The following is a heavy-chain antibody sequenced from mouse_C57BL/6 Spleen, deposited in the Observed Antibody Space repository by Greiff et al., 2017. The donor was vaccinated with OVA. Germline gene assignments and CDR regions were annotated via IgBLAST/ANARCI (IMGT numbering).Heavy chain of an antibody. CDR1: GFTFSDYG. J-gene: IGHJ2*01. CDR2: ISSGSSTI. D-gene: IGHD1-1*01. V-gene: IGHV5-17*01. Sequence: EVKVVESGGGLVKPGGSLKLSCAASGFTFSDYGMHWVRQAPEKGLEWVAYISSGSSTIYYADTVKGRFTISRDNAKNTLFLQMTSLRSEDTAMYYCARTHYYGSSHYFDYWGKGTTLTVSS. CDR3: ARTHYYGSSHYFDY.